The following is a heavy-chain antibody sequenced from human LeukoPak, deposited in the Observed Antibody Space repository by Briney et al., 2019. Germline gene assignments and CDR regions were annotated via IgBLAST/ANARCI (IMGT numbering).Heavy chain of an antibody. CDR1: GGSIGPNY. D-gene: IGHD2-21*01. J-gene: IGHJ4*02. V-gene: IGHV4-59*01. CDR3: ARRARGNRAYYFDF. CDR2: IHYTGRT. Sequence: PSETLSLTCIVSGGSIGPNYCSWIRQPPGKGLEWIGYIHYTGRTNYNPSLKSRVTVSVDTSKNQFSLKLNSMTAADTAVYYCARRARGNRAYYFDFWGPGTLVTVSS.